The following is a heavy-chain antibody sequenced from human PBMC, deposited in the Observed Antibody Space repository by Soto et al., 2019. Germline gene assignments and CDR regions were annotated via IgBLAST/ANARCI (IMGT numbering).Heavy chain of an antibody. CDR2: IYYSGST. CDR1: GGSISGYY. V-gene: IGHV4-59*01. D-gene: IGHD2-2*01. CDR3: ARAVVVVPADNAFDI. Sequence: SETMSLTGTVSGGSISGYYGSGIRTPPGKGLEWIGYIYYSGSTNYNPSLKSRVTISVDTSKNQFSLKLSSVTAADTAVYYCARAVVVVPADNAFDIWGQGTMVTVSS. J-gene: IGHJ3*02.